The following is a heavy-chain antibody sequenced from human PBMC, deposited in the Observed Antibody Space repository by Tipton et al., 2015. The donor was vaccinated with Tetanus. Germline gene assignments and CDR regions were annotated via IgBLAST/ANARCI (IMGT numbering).Heavy chain of an antibody. V-gene: IGHV7-4-1*02. CDR1: GYTFTSYA. CDR3: ARDLTPGYFDWLPKTWFDP. D-gene: IGHD3-9*01. CDR2: INTNTGNP. J-gene: IGHJ5*02. Sequence: QVQLVQSGSELKKPGASVKVSCKASGYTFTSYAMNWVRQAPGQGLEWMGWINTNTGNPTYAQGFTGRFVFSLDTSVSTAYLQISSLKAEDTAVYYCARDLTPGYFDWLPKTWFDPWGQGTLVTVSS.